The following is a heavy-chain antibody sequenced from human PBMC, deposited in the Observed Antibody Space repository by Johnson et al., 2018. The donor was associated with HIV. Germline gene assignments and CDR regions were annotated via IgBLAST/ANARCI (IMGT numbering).Heavy chain of an antibody. CDR3: ARAHYDYGPAANFDI. J-gene: IGHJ3*02. D-gene: IGHD3-16*01. V-gene: IGHV3-7*01. Sequence: EVQLVESGGGLVQPGGSLRLSCAASGFTFSSYWMSWVRQAPGKGLEWVANIKQDGSEKYYVDSVKGRFTISRDNAKHSLYLQMNSLRAEDTAVYYCARAHYDYGPAANFDIWGQGTMVTVSS. CDR1: GFTFSSYW. CDR2: IKQDGSEK.